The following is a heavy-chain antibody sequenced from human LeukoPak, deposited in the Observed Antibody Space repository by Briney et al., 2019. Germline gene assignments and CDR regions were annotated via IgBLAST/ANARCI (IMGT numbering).Heavy chain of an antibody. J-gene: IGHJ4*02. D-gene: IGHD3-9*01. CDR1: GFTFSDYY. V-gene: IGHV3-11*04. CDR2: ISSSGSTI. CDR3: AKDGTPDYDILTGYSYYFDY. Sequence: GGSLRLSCAASGFTFSDYYMSWIRQAPGKGLEWVSYISSSGSTIYYADSVKGRFTISRDNSKNTLYLQMNSLRAEDTAVYYCAKDGTPDYDILTGYSYYFDYWGQGTLVTVSS.